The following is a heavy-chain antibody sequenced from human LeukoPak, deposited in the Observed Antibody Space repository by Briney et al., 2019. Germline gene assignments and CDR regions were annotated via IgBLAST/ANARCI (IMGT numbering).Heavy chain of an antibody. CDR1: GFTFSSYA. CDR3: ARAETRQPLGV. J-gene: IGHJ6*04. D-gene: IGHD5-24*01. Sequence: GGSLRLSCAASGFTFSSYAMRWVRQAPGKGLEWVAVISYDGSNKYYADSVKGRFTISRDNSKNTLYLQMNSLRAEDTAVYYCARAETRQPLGVWGKGTTVTVSS. CDR2: ISYDGSNK. V-gene: IGHV3-30*04.